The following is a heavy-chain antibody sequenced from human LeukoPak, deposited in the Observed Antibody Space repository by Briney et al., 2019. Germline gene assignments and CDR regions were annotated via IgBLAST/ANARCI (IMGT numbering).Heavy chain of an antibody. CDR1: QYSVSSNSAA. J-gene: IGHJ6*03. CDR3: ARGPQLVDYYYVDV. Sequence: SQTLSLTCAISQYSVSSNSAAWNWIRQSPSRGLEWLGSTYYRSKWYYDYAVSVKSRITINPDTSKNQFSLQLNSVTPDDTAVYYCARGPQLVDYYYVDVWGKGTTVTVSS. V-gene: IGHV6-1*01. D-gene: IGHD6-13*01. CDR2: TYYRSKWYY.